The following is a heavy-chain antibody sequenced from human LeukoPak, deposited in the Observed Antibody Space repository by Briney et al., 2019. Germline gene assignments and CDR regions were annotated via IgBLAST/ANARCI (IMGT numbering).Heavy chain of an antibody. D-gene: IGHD3-10*02. CDR3: AELGITMIGGV. V-gene: IGHV3-11*04. CDR2: ISSSGSTI. Sequence: LSLTCTVSGGSISSYYWSWIRQPPGKGLEWVSYISSSGSTIYYADSVKGRFTISRDNAKSSLYLQMNSLRAEDTAVYYCAELGITMIGGVWGKGTTVTISS. J-gene: IGHJ6*04. CDR1: GGSISSYY.